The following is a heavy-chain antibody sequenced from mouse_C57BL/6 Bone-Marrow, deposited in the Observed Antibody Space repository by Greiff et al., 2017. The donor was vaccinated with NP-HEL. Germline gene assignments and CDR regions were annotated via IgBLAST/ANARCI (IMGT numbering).Heavy chain of an antibody. Sequence: VKLQESGPELVKPGASVKISCKASGYAFSSSWMNWVKQRPGKGLEWIGRIYPGDGDTNYNGKFKGKATLTADKSSSTAYMQLSSLTSEDSAVYFCAPEWMGDYWGQGTLVTDSA. CDR3: APEWMGDY. D-gene: IGHD2-3*01. CDR2: IYPGDGDT. J-gene: IGHJ3*01. CDR1: GYAFSSSW. V-gene: IGHV1-82*01.